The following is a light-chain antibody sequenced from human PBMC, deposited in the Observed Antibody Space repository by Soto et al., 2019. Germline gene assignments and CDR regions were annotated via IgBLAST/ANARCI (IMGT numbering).Light chain of an antibody. V-gene: IGKV1-39*01. Sequence: DIQMTQSQSSLSASVGDRVTITCRASQSVSNYLHWYQQKPGKAPNLLIYDASSLQSGVPSRFSGSGSGTDFTLTISSLQREDFATYYCQQSYYNPTFGQGTKVDIK. CDR3: QQSYYNPT. J-gene: IGKJ1*01. CDR2: DAS. CDR1: QSVSNY.